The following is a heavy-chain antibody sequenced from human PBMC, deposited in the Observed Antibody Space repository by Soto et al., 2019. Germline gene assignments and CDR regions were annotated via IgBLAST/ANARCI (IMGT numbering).Heavy chain of an antibody. D-gene: IGHD3-22*01. CDR2: IYYSGST. CDR3: ARDSSGYCDY. CDR1: GGSISSGGYY. J-gene: IGHJ4*02. V-gene: IGHV4-31*03. Sequence: SETLSLTCTVSGGSISSGGYYWSWIRQHPGKGLEWIGYIYYSGSTYYNPSLKSRVTISVDTSKNQFSLKLSSVTAADTAVYYCARDSSGYCDYWGQGTLVTVSS.